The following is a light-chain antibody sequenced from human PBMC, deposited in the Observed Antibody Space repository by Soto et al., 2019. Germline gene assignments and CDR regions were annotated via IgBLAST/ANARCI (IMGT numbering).Light chain of an antibody. V-gene: IGLV2-14*01. Sequence: QSALTQPASVSGSPGQSITVSCTGTSSDLGGYNYVSWYQHHPGKAPKLMIYEVSNRPSGVSNRFSGSKSGNTASLTISGLPAEDEAEYYCSSYTSSDTLVFGTGTKLTVL. CDR2: EVS. CDR3: SSYTSSDTLV. CDR1: SSDLGGYNY. J-gene: IGLJ1*01.